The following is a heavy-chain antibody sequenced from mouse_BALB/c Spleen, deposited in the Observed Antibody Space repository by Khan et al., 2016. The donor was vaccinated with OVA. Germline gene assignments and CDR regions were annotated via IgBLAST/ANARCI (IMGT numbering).Heavy chain of an antibody. CDR1: GFTFSSFG. D-gene: IGHD1-1*01. V-gene: IGHV5-17*02. J-gene: IGHJ1*01. Sequence: EVELVESGGGLVQPGGSRKLSCAASGFTFSSFGMHWVRQAPERGLEWVAYIRSGSGTIYYADTVKGRFIISREHPKNNLFPQMTSLRSEDTAMYYCAREGTTVVATWDWYFDVWGAGTTVTVSS. CDR3: AREGTTVVATWDWYFDV. CDR2: IRSGSGTI.